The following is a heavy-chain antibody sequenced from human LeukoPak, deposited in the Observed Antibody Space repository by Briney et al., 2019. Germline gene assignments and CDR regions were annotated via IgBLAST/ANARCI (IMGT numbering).Heavy chain of an antibody. Sequence: GGSLRLSWGASGFTFSDYEMNWVRQAPGKGLEWVSYTSSSGMTTYYTDSVKGRFTISRDNAKNSLFLQMNSLRAEDTAVYYCARASMTTLTTTGFEYWGQGTQVTVSS. CDR2: TSSSGMTT. CDR1: GFTFSDYE. J-gene: IGHJ4*02. D-gene: IGHD4-11*01. V-gene: IGHV3-48*03. CDR3: ARASMTTLTTTGFEY.